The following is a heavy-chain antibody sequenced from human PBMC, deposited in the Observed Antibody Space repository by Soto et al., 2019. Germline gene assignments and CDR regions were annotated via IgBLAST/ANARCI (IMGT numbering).Heavy chain of an antibody. V-gene: IGHV2-5*02. J-gene: IGHJ5*01. CDR3: AHRLTGRWSDA. Sequence: QITLKESGPTLVKPTQTLTLTCTFSGFSLSTSGVGVGWIRQPPGKALEWLALIYGDDDKRYSPSLESRLTTTQDTAKNQVGLSMPTIAPANTVTSFCAHRLTGRWSDAWGHGTLVTVSS. CDR2: IYGDDDK. CDR1: GFSLSTSGVG. D-gene: IGHD2-15*01.